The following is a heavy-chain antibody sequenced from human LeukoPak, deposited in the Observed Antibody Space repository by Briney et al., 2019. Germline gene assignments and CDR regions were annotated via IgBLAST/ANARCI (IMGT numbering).Heavy chain of an antibody. D-gene: IGHD5-24*01. CDR2: ISGSGGST. Sequence: PGGSLRLSCAASGFTFSSYAMSWVRQAPGKGLEWVSAISGSGGSTYYADSVKGRFTTSRDNSKNTLYLQMNSLRAEGTAVYYCAKGEDGYNSPGDYWGQGTLVTVSS. CDR1: GFTFSSYA. V-gene: IGHV3-23*01. CDR3: AKGEDGYNSPGDY. J-gene: IGHJ4*02.